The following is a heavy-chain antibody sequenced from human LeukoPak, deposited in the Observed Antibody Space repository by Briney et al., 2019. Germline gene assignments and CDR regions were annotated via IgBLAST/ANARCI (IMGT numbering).Heavy chain of an antibody. CDR2: IYYSGST. Sequence: SETLSLTCTVSGGSISSSSYYWGWIRQPPGKGLEWIGSIYYSGSTYYNPSLKSRVTISVDTSKNQFSLKLSSVTAADTAVYYCARLDTNYVGILGFDYWGQGTLVTVSS. CDR3: ARLDTNYVGILGFDY. D-gene: IGHD1-7*01. CDR1: GGSISSSSYY. V-gene: IGHV4-39*01. J-gene: IGHJ4*02.